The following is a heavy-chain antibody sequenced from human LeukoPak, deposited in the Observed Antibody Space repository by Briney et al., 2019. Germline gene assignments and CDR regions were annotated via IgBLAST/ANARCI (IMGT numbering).Heavy chain of an antibody. Sequence: GGSLRLSCAASGFTFRNYAMHWVRQAPGKGLQWVAVISFDGSNNNYADSVKGRFTISRDNSKSTLYLQMNSLRAEDTAVYYCARDSSGPFDPWGQGTLVTVSS. CDR1: GFTFRNYA. CDR2: ISFDGSNN. J-gene: IGHJ5*02. V-gene: IGHV3-30-3*01. CDR3: ARDSSGPFDP. D-gene: IGHD3-3*01.